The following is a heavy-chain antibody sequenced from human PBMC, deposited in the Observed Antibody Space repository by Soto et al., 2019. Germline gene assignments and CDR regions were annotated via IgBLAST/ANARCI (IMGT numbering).Heavy chain of an antibody. J-gene: IGHJ5*02. Sequence: ASVKVSCKASGYTFTSYYMHWVRQAPGQGLEWMGIINPSGGSTSYAQKFQGRVTMTRDTSTSTVYMELSSLRSEDTAVYYCARARGGVAAGMRLKGWFDPWGQGTLVTVSS. CDR2: INPSGGST. CDR1: GYTFTSYY. V-gene: IGHV1-46*01. CDR3: ARARGGVAAGMRLKGWFDP. D-gene: IGHD6-13*01.